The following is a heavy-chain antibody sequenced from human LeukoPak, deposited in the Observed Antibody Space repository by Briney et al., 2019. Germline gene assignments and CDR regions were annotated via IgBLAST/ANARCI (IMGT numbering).Heavy chain of an antibody. Sequence: GGSLRLSCATSGFSFTDYPMNWVRQAPGKGLEWVANIKQDGSEKNCVDSVKGRFTISRDNAKNSLYLQMNSLRAEDTAVYYCARGLLAAAGIDYWGQGALVTVSS. V-gene: IGHV3-7*04. J-gene: IGHJ4*02. CDR2: IKQDGSEK. D-gene: IGHD6-13*01. CDR3: ARGLLAAAGIDY. CDR1: GFSFTDYP.